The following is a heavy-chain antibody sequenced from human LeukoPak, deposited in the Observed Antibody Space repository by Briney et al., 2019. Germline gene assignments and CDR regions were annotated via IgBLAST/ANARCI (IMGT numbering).Heavy chain of an antibody. V-gene: IGHV1-2*02. D-gene: IGHD5-12*01. CDR2: INPNSGDT. CDR1: GYTFTGYY. Sequence: ASVKVSCKAAGYTFTGYYMHWVRQAPGQGLEWMGWINPNSGDTKYAQKFQGRVTMTRDTSISTAYMELSRLTSDDTAVCFCARATHRGYSDYDFDYWGQGTLVTVSS. CDR3: ARATHRGYSDYDFDY. J-gene: IGHJ4*02.